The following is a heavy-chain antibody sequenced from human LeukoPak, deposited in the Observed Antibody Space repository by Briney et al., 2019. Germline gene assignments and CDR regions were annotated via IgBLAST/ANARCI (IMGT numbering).Heavy chain of an antibody. CDR3: ARGRLLAAAKDV. Sequence: PSETLSLTCTVSGGSISSSSYYWGWIRQPPGKGLEWIGSIYYSGSTYYNPSLKSRVTISVDTSKNQFSLKLSSVTAADTAVYYCARGRLLAAAKDVWGQGTTVTVSS. V-gene: IGHV4-39*07. CDR1: GGSISSSSYY. CDR2: IYYSGST. D-gene: IGHD6-13*01. J-gene: IGHJ6*02.